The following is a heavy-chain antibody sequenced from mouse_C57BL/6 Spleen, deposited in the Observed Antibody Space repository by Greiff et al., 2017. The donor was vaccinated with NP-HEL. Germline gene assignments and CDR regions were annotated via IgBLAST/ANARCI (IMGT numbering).Heavy chain of an antibody. CDR1: GYTFTSYG. V-gene: IGHV1-81*01. CDR2: IYPRSGNT. CDR3: ARKGGSSHFDY. D-gene: IGHD1-3*01. Sequence: VQLKESGAELARPGASVKLSCKASGYTFTSYGISWVKQRTGQGLEWIGEIYPRSGNTYYNEKFKGKATLTADKSSSTAYMELRSLTSEDSAVYFCARKGGSSHFDYWGQGTTLTVSS. J-gene: IGHJ2*01.